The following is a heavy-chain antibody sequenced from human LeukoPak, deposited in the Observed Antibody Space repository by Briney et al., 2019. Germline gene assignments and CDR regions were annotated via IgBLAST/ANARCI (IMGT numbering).Heavy chain of an antibody. V-gene: IGHV1-2*02. CDR3: ATSRGYCSSTSCRDDYYVDY. Sequence: ASVKVSCKASGYTFTCYYMHWVRQAPGQGLEWMGWINPNSGGTNYAQKFQGRVTMARDTSISTAYMELSRLRSDDTAVYYCATSRGYCSSTSCRDDYYVDYWGQGTLVTVSS. CDR1: GYTFTCYY. J-gene: IGHJ4*02. CDR2: INPNSGGT. D-gene: IGHD2-2*01.